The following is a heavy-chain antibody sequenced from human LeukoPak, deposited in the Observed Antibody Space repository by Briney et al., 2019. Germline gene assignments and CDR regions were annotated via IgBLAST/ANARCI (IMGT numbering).Heavy chain of an antibody. CDR1: GGSISSSSYY. J-gene: IGHJ5*02. Sequence: SETLPLTCTVSGGSISSSSYYWGWIRQPPGKGLEWIGSIYYSGSTYYNPSLKSRVTISVDTSKNQFSLKLSSVTAADTAVYYCARGGFLEWLSSWFDPWGQGTLVTVSS. CDR3: ARGGFLEWLSSWFDP. D-gene: IGHD3-3*01. CDR2: IYYSGST. V-gene: IGHV4-39*01.